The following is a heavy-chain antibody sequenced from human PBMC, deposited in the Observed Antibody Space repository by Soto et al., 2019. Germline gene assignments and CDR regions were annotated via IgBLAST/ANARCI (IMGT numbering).Heavy chain of an antibody. V-gene: IGHV1-18*01. J-gene: IGHJ6*02. CDR3: ARDRPPGSLYGMDA. Sequence: QIQLVQSGGEVERPGASVTVSCEASGYILTTYGLSWVRQTPAHGLEWMGWISTDSGYTQYSQLLQGRVTMTRDTSTNTAYMELRDLTFDDTGIYYCARDRPPGSLYGMDAWGQGTAVTVSS. CDR1: GYILTTYG. CDR2: ISTDSGYT.